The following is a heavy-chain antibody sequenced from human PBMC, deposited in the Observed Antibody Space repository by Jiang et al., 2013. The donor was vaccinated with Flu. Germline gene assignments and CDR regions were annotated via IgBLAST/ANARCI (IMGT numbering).Heavy chain of an antibody. Sequence: LRISCKGSGYSFTSYWISWVRQMPGKGLEWMGRIDPSDSYTNYSPSFQGHVTISADKSISTAYLQWSSLKASDTAMYYCAWFYGDSPLYGMDVWGQGTTVTVSS. J-gene: IGHJ6*02. D-gene: IGHD4-17*01. CDR3: AWFYGDSPLYGMDV. CDR2: IDPSDSYT. CDR1: GYSFTSYW. V-gene: IGHV5-10-1*01.